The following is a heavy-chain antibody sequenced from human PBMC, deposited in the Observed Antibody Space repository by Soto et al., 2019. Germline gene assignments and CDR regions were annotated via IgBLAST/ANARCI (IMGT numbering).Heavy chain of an antibody. V-gene: IGHV5-51*01. J-gene: IGHJ3*01. CDR3: ARAPNYVNWVPEAFDL. CDR2: MYPGDSDM. Sequence: PWGSLKISCKGSGYSFTTYWIGWVRQMPGKGLEWMAIMYPGDSDMRYSPSFHGQVTISADRSISTAYLQWRRLQASDTAMYYCARAPNYVNWVPEAFDLWGQGTMVTVSS. D-gene: IGHD7-27*01. CDR1: GYSFTTYW.